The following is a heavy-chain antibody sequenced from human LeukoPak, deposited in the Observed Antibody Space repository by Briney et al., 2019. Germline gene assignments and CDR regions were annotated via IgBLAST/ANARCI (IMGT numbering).Heavy chain of an antibody. CDR2: IKQDGSEK. J-gene: IGHJ4*02. CDR1: GFTFSSYW. Sequence: GGSPRLSCAASGFTFSSYWMSWVRQAPGKGLEWVANIKQDGSEKYYVDSVKGRFTISRDNAKNSLYLQMNSLRAEDTAVYYCARVQSSSTIDYWGQGTLVTVSS. D-gene: IGHD6-6*01. CDR3: ARVQSSSTIDY. V-gene: IGHV3-7*01.